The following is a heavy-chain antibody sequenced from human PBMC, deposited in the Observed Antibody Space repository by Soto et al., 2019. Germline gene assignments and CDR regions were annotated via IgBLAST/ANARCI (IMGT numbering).Heavy chain of an antibody. V-gene: IGHV3-48*01. CDR2: ISSSSSTI. CDR1: GFTFSSYS. D-gene: IGHD5-18*01. J-gene: IGHJ4*02. Sequence: EVQLVESGGSLVQPGGSLRLSCAASGFTFSSYSMNWVRQAPGKGLEWVSYISSSSSTIYYADSVKGRFTISRDNAKNSLYLQMNSLRSEDTAVYYCARDSGYSYGPFDYWGQGTLVTVSS. CDR3: ARDSGYSYGPFDY.